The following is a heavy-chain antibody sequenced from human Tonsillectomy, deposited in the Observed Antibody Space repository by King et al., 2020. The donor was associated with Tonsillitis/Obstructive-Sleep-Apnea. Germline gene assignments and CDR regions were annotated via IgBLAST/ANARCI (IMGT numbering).Heavy chain of an antibody. V-gene: IGHV3-74*01. CDR3: ARGDCSVGSCPGYAFDL. CDR2: INGDGSAT. Sequence: VQLVESGGGLVQPGGSLRLSCAASGFTFSSYWMHWVRQAPGKGLVWLSRINGDGSATNYADSVKGRITISRDNAKNTLYLRMNSLRAEDTALYYCARGDCSVGSCPGYAFDLWGQGTMVTVSS. J-gene: IGHJ3*01. CDR1: GFTFSSYW. D-gene: IGHD2-15*01.